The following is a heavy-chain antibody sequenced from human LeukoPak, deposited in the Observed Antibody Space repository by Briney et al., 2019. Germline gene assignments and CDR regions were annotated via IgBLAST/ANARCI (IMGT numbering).Heavy chain of an antibody. V-gene: IGHV3-30*18. CDR1: GFTFSNYG. CDR2: ISYDGSNK. CDR3: ANDGSGDTAMVRAFDI. Sequence: GRSLRLSCAASGFTFSNYGIHWVRQAPGKGLEWVAVISYDGSNKYYADSVKGRFTISRDNSKNTLYLQMNSLRAEDTAVYYCANDGSGDTAMVRAFDIWGQGTMVTVSS. D-gene: IGHD5-18*01. J-gene: IGHJ3*02.